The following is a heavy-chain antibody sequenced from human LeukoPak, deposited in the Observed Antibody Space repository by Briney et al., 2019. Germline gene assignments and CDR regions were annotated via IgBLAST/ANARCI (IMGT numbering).Heavy chain of an antibody. J-gene: IGHJ2*01. Sequence: PSETLSLTCAVYGGSFSDSYWTWIRQAPWKGLEWIGEINQSGGTNYNPSLESRVSISVVTSKNQFSLNLTSVTAADTAVYYCARADRNSWWYFDLWGRGTLVTVSS. CDR3: ARADRNSWWYFDL. D-gene: IGHD2-15*01. CDR1: GGSFSDSY. CDR2: INQSGGT. V-gene: IGHV4-34*01.